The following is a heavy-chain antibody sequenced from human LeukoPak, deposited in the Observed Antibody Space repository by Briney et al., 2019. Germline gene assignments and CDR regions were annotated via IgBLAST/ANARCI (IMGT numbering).Heavy chain of an antibody. CDR1: GFTFSDYY. D-gene: IGHD2/OR15-2a*01. CDR3: AGHHPRNTVDF. V-gene: IGHV4-59*08. J-gene: IGHJ4*02. CDR2: ISYSGST. Sequence: LRLSCAASGFTFSDYYWSWIRQPPGKGLEWIGYISYSGSTNYNPSLKSRVTISLDTSKNQFSLKLSSVTAADTAVYYCAGHHPRNTVDFWGQGTLVTVSS.